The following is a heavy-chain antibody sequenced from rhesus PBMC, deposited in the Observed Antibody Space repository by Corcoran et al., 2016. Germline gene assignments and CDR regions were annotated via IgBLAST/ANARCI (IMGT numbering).Heavy chain of an antibody. D-gene: IGHD6-13*01. Sequence: QVQLQESGPAVVKPSETLFLTCAVSGGSISSSNRWSWIRQSPGKGLEWIGGICGGSRRPEDTPSLKSRVTISKDTSKNQLSLRLSSVTAADTAVYYCARATTLAAGFDYWGQGVLVTVSS. CDR2: ICGGSRRP. CDR1: GGSISSSNR. J-gene: IGHJ4*01. CDR3: ARATTLAAGFDY. V-gene: IGHV4-93*01.